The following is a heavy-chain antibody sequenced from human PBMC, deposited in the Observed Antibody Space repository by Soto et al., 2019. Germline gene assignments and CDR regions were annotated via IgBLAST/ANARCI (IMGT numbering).Heavy chain of an antibody. Sequence: SASGSPGIFTSSSSSLSWVRQAPGKGLEWVANIKQDGSEKYYVDSVKGRFTISRDNAKNSLYLQMKSLRAEDTAVYYCARHPMVRGFYHYGMDVWGQGT. CDR2: IKQDGSEK. V-gene: IGHV3-7*01. CDR3: ARHPMVRGFYHYGMDV. J-gene: IGHJ6*02. D-gene: IGHD3-10*01. CDR1: IFTSSSSS.